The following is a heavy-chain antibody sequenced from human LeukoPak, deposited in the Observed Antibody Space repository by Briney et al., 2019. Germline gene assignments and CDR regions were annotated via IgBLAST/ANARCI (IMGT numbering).Heavy chain of an antibody. CDR3: AKGVNGISYTFDY. Sequence: PGGSLRLSCEASGFKFDDYSMHWVRQLPGKGLEWVSLISGDGVTTYYADSVTGRATISRDHGKNSLSLQLNSLKTEDTAFYYCAKGVNGISYTFDYWGRGTLVTVSS. J-gene: IGHJ4*02. CDR2: ISGDGVTT. D-gene: IGHD2-8*01. V-gene: IGHV3-43*02. CDR1: GFKFDDYS.